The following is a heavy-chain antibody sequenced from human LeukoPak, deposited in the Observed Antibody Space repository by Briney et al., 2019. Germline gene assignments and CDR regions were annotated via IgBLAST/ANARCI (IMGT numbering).Heavy chain of an antibody. J-gene: IGHJ5*01. V-gene: IGHV1-2*02. CDR1: GYTFTDYY. D-gene: IGHD1-26*01. CDR2: INPNSGGT. CDR3: ARGREPNRYSGSYLVDS. Sequence: GASVKVSFSSSGYTFTDYYMHWVRQAPGQGLEWMGWINPNSGGTNYAQKFQGRVTMTRDTSINTAYMDLSSLRSDDTAVYYCARGREPNRYSGSYLVDSSGHGTLLTVSS.